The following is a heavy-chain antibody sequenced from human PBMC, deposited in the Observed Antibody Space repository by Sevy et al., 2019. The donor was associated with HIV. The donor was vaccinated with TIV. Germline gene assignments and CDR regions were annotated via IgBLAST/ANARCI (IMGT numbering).Heavy chain of an antibody. CDR3: ATGIPEWELGGHWFDP. CDR2: TYYRSKWFN. J-gene: IGHJ5*02. V-gene: IGHV6-1*01. CDR1: GDSVSSNSAA. Sequence: SQTLSLTCAISGDSVSSNSAAWNWIRQSPSRGLEWLGRTYYRSKWFNDYAVSLKSRISINPDTYKNQFSLQLNPVPPEDTAVYFCATGIPEWELGGHWFDPWGQGTLVTVSS. D-gene: IGHD1-26*01.